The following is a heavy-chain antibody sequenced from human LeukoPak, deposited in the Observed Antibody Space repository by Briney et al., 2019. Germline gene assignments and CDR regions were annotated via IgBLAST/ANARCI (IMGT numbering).Heavy chain of an antibody. CDR1: GGSISSGGYY. CDR2: IYYSGST. V-gene: IGHV4-31*03. J-gene: IGHJ5*02. CDR3: ARGLFVSRYYDSSGYYQFPPFRRPRHFDP. D-gene: IGHD3-22*01. Sequence: NPSQTLSLTCTVSGGSISSGGYYWSCIRQHPGKGLEWIGYIYYSGSTYYNPSLKSRVTISVDTSKNQFSLKLSSVTAADTAVYYCARGLFVSRYYDSSGYYQFPPFRRPRHFDPWGQGTLVTVSS.